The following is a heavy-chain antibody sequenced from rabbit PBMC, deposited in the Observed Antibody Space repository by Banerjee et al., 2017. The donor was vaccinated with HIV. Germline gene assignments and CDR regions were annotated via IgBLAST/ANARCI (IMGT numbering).Heavy chain of an antibody. Sequence: QLKETGGGLVQPGGSLTLSCKASGFDFSSYYMSWVRQAPGKGLEWIGIIYTDSGSADYASWVNGRFTISSDNARNTVDLQMNSLTAADTATYFCVRAGVYAGSSSYTGFDFNLWGPGPLVTVS. CDR2: IYTDSGSA. V-gene: IGHV1S7*01. CDR1: GFDFSSYY. J-gene: IGHJ4*01. CDR3: VRAGVYAGSSSYTGFDFNL. D-gene: IGHD8-1*01.